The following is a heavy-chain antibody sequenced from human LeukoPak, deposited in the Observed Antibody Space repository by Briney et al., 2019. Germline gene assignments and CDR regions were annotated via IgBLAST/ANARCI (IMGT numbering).Heavy chain of an antibody. V-gene: IGHV3-21*01. J-gene: IGHJ6*03. CDR2: ISSSSSYI. Sequence: GGSLTLSCAASGFTFSSYSMNWVRQAPGKGLEWVSSISSSSSYIYYADSVKGRFTISRDNAKNSLYLQMNSLRAEDTAVYYCARDGNCSSTSCYIYMDVWGKGTTVTVSS. CDR3: ARDGNCSSTSCYIYMDV. CDR1: GFTFSSYS. D-gene: IGHD2-2*02.